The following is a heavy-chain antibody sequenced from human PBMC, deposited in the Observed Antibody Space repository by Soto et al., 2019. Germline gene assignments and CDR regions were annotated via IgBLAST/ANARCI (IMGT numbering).Heavy chain of an antibody. V-gene: IGHV3-13*01. CDR3: ARSYIWGSFRSDAFDI. D-gene: IGHD3-16*02. J-gene: IGHJ3*02. Sequence: GGSLRLSCAASGFTFSRYDMHWVRQAPGKGLEWVSGIENAGDTYYVGSVKGRFTISRENAKNSLYLQMNSLRAGDTAIYYCARSYIWGSFRSDAFDIWGQGTMVTVSS. CDR2: IENAGDT. CDR1: GFTFSRYD.